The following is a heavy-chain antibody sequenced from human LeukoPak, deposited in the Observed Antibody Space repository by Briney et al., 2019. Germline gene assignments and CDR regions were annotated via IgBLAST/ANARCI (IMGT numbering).Heavy chain of an antibody. CDR1: GFTLSSYS. V-gene: IGHV3-48*01. CDR2: ISSRSFSI. Sequence: PGGSLRLSCAASGFTLSSYSMNWVRQAPGKGLEWVSYISSRSFSIYYADSVKGRFTISRDNAKNSLYLQMNSLRAEDTAVYYCAREQGEATFDASDIWGQGTMVTVSS. D-gene: IGHD1-26*01. J-gene: IGHJ3*02. CDR3: AREQGEATFDASDI.